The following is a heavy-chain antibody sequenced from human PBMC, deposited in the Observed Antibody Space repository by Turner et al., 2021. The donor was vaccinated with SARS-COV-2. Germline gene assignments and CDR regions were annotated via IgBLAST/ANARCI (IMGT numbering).Heavy chain of an antibody. CDR3: ARVKSTVTTYYYYYMDV. CDR1: GCSISSSSYY. D-gene: IGHD4-4*01. J-gene: IGHJ6*03. V-gene: IGHV4-39*01. CDR2: VYYRGNT. Sequence: QLPLQASGPGLLTPSETLSLTCCVSGCSISSSSYYWGWIRQPPGKGPEWIGIVYYRGNTYYNPSLESRVTISVDTSNNQFSLKLNSVTAADTAVYYCARVKSTVTTYYYYYMDVWGKGTTVTVSS.